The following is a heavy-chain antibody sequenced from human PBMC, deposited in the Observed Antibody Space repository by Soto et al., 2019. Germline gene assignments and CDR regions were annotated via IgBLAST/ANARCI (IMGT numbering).Heavy chain of an antibody. V-gene: IGHV3-23*01. J-gene: IGHJ2*01. CDR2: ISGDSGRT. CDR1: GLTFGNYA. Sequence: EVQLLESGGGLVQPGGSVRLSCAASGLTFGNYAMSWVRQAPGKGLEWVSAISGDSGRTYYADSVKGRFTISRDNSKNTLYLQMNTLIAEETAVYYCAVRPNCGRACSADSYWYVDLWGRGTLVTVSS. D-gene: IGHD2-21*02. CDR3: AVRPNCGRACSADSYWYVDL.